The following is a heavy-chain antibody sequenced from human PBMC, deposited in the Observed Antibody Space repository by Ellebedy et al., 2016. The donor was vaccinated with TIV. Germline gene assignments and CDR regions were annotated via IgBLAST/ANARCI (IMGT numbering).Heavy chain of an antibody. J-gene: IGHJ4*02. CDR2: IKQDGSEK. D-gene: IGHD6-13*01. Sequence: ETLSLTCAASRFTFSSYRMSWVRQAPGKRLEWVANIKQDGSEKNYVDSVKGRFTISRDNAENSLYLQMNSLRAEDTAVYYCARDLHSSSWYVDYWGQGTLVIVSA. V-gene: IGHV3-7*01. CDR1: RFTFSSYR. CDR3: ARDLHSSSWYVDY.